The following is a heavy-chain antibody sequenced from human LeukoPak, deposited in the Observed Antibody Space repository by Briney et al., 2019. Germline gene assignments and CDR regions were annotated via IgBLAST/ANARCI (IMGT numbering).Heavy chain of an antibody. V-gene: IGHV1-69*01. CDR1: GGTFSSYA. J-gene: IGHJ6*03. D-gene: IGHD6-13*01. CDR3: ARGPYSSSWYSGDYYYYYMDV. Sequence: SVKVSCKASGGTFSSYAISWVRQAPGQGLEWMGGIIPIFGTANYAQKFKGRVTITADESTSTAYMELSSLRSEDTAVYCCARGPYSSSWYSGDYYYYYMDVWGKGTTVTVSS. CDR2: IIPIFGTA.